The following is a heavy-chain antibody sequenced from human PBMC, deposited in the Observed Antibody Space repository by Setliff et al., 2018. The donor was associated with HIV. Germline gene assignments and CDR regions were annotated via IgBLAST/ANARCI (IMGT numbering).Heavy chain of an antibody. V-gene: IGHV4-38-2*02. D-gene: IGHD1-7*01. CDR2: IDASANT. CDR1: GSSISSNYY. Sequence: SETLSLTCTVSGSSISSNYYWAWIRQAPGKGLEWIGCIDASANTYYIPSLKSRATISLDTSKNQFSLKLSSVTAADTAVYYCARLHTAAEELYYWGQGTLVTVSS. J-gene: IGHJ4*02. CDR3: ARLHTAAEELYY.